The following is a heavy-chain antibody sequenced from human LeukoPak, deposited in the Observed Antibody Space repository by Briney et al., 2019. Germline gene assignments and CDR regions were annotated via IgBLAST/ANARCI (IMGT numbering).Heavy chain of an antibody. CDR1: GFTFSSYA. CDR3: AKGLRTGVGPYMGYHYYMDV. V-gene: IGHV3-23*01. CDR2: INDNGAGT. Sequence: GGSLRLSCAASGFTFSSYAMSWVRQAPGKGLKWVSTINDNGAGTYYADSVKGRSTISRDNSYNTVSLQMNSLRDEDTGVYYCAKGLRTGVGPYMGYHYYMDVWGKGATVTVPS. J-gene: IGHJ6*03. D-gene: IGHD3-16*01.